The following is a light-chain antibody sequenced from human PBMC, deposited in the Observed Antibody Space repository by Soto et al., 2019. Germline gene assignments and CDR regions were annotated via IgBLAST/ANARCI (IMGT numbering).Light chain of an antibody. CDR1: SSDVGGYNY. CDR3: SSFTNTITRYA. CDR2: EVS. V-gene: IGLV2-14*01. Sequence: QSALTQPASVSGSPGQSINISCTGTSSDVGGYNYVSWFQHHPGKAPKLIIYEVSYRPSGVSNRFSGSNSGDTASLTISGLQAEDEADYYCSSFTNTITRYAFGSGTKVTVL. J-gene: IGLJ1*01.